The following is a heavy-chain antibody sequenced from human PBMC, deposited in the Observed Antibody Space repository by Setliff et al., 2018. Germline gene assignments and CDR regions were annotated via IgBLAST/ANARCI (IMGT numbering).Heavy chain of an antibody. Sequence: GGSLRLSCAASGFTFRSYAMSWVRQAPGKGLEWVSSSSASGNSKYYADSVKGRFIISRDNAKNTLYLQMNSLRADDTAVYYCARASLGKFSSAVEYFDVWGRGTLVTVSS. D-gene: IGHD1-26*01. CDR1: GFTFRSYA. CDR2: SSASGNSK. CDR3: ARASLGKFSSAVEYFDV. J-gene: IGHJ2*01. V-gene: IGHV3-23*01.